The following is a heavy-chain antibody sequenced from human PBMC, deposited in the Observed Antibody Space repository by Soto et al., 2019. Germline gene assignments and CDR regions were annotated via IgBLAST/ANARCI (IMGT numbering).Heavy chain of an antibody. V-gene: IGHV3-23*01. CDR2: ISGSGDST. D-gene: IGHD6-19*01. J-gene: IGHJ4*02. CDR3: AKERSSGWSFDY. CDR1: GFTFSTYA. Sequence: EVPLLESGGGLVQPGGSLRLSCAASGFTFSTYAMNWVRQAPGKGLEWVSGISGSGDSTYYADSVKGRFTVTRDNSKNTLYLQMNCLRGEDTAVFYCAKERSSGWSFDYWGQGTLVTVSP.